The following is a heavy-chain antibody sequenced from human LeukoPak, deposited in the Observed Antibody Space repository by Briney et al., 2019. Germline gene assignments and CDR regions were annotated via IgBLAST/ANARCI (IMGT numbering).Heavy chain of an antibody. V-gene: IGHV3-48*01. D-gene: IGHD6-13*01. J-gene: IGHJ6*02. CDR2: ISSSSTTI. CDR3: AKAPIAAAAYYYGMDV. CDR1: EFTFSSYT. Sequence: GGSLRLSCAASEFTFSSYTMNWVRQAPGKGLEWGSFISSSSTTIYYADSVKGRFTISRDNSKNKLYLQMNSLRAEDAAVYYCAKAPIAAAAYYYGMDVWGRGTTVTVSS.